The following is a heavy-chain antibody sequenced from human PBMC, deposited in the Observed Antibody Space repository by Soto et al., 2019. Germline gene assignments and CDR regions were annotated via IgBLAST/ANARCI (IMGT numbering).Heavy chain of an antibody. J-gene: IGHJ4*02. CDR3: ARVSLDFGGKDFWSGYYIRYFDY. CDR2: INHSGST. D-gene: IGHD3-3*01. Sequence: PSETLSLTCAVYGGSFSGYYWSWIRQPPGKGPEWIGEINHSGSTNYNPSLKSRVTISVDTSKNQFSLKLSSVTAADTAVYYCARVSLDFGGKDFWSGYYIRYFDYWGQGTLVTVSS. V-gene: IGHV4-34*01. CDR1: GGSFSGYY.